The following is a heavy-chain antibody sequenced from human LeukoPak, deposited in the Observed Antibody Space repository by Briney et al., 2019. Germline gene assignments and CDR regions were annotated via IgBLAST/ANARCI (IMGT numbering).Heavy chain of an antibody. CDR3: ARDAIYCSGGSCYIYDF. J-gene: IGHJ4*02. CDR1: GFTFSSYS. CDR2: ISSSNYYI. V-gene: IGHV3-21*01. D-gene: IGHD2-15*01. Sequence: PGGSLRLSCAASGFTFSSYSMNWARQAPGKGLEWVSSISSSNYYIYYADSVKGRFTISRDNAKKSLYLQMNSLRAEDTAVYYCARDAIYCSGGSCYIYDFWGQGTLVTVSS.